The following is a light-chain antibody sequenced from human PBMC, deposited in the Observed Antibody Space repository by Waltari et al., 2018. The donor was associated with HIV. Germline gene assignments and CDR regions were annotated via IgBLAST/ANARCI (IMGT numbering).Light chain of an antibody. CDR2: GAS. Sequence: EVVMTQSPATLLESPGKTANLSCRASRSVGSSLAWYQLKPGRSPSLLIYGASSRASDVPPTFSGSGAGTDFSLSISSLRSDDVGIYYCQQYSTWPLTFGRGTTVEIK. CDR1: RSVGSS. J-gene: IGKJ1*01. V-gene: IGKV3-15*01. CDR3: QQYSTWPLT.